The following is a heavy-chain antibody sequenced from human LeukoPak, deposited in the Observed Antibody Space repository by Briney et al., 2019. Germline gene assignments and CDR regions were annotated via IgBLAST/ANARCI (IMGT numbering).Heavy chain of an antibody. J-gene: IGHJ4*02. CDR3: ARDLTKGVPEPH. CDR1: GFPFNIYS. V-gene: IGHV3-21*01. CDR2: ITSSGNYI. D-gene: IGHD1-14*01. Sequence: GSLRLSCADSGFPFNIYSMDLVRPAPGKGLEWVSSITSSGNYIYYADSVKGRFTISRDNAKNSLYLQMNNLRAEDTAVYYCARDLTKGVPEPHWGQGTLVTVSS.